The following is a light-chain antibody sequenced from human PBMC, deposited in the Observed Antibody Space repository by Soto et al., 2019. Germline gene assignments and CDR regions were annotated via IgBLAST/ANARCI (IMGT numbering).Light chain of an antibody. CDR3: CSSAPESTYV. V-gene: IGLV2-23*01. J-gene: IGLJ1*01. CDR1: SSDVGAYNS. CDR2: KGT. Sequence: QSALAQPASVSGSPGQSITISCTGTSSDVGAYNSVSWYQQHPDRAPQVIIYKGTQRPSGVSNRFSGSTSGNAASLTISALQAEDEADYFCCSSAPESTYVFGAGTKVTVL.